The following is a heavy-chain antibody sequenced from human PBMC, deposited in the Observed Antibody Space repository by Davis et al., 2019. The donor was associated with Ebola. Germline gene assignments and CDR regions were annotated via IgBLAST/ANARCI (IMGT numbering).Heavy chain of an antibody. D-gene: IGHD6-13*01. Sequence: HTGGSLRLSCAASGFTFSSYWMHWVRQAPGKGLVWVSRINSDGSSTSYADSVKGRFTISRDNAKNSLYLQMNSLRAEDTALYYCAKDMGSSWYSSWFDPWGQGTLVTVSS. J-gene: IGHJ5*02. CDR2: INSDGSST. CDR1: GFTFSSYW. CDR3: AKDMGSSWYSSWFDP. V-gene: IGHV3-74*01.